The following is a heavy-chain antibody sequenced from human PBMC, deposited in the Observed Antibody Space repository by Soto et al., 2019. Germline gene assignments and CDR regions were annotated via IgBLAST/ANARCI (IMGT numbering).Heavy chain of an antibody. CDR3: AGVYYYYDTSGMAYCYYGMDV. V-gene: IGHV1-3*01. CDR2: INAGNGNT. Sequence: ASVKVSCKASGYTFTSYAMHWVRQAPGQRLEWMGWINAGNGNTKYSQKFQGRVTITRDTSASTAYMELSSLRSEDTAVYYCAGVYYYYDTSGMAYCYYGMDVWGQGXTVTVYS. J-gene: IGHJ6*02. CDR1: GYTFTSYA. D-gene: IGHD3-22*01.